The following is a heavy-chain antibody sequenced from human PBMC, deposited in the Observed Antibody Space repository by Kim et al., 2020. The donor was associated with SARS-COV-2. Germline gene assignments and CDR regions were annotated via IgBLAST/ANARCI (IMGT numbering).Heavy chain of an antibody. D-gene: IGHD2-21*02. V-gene: IGHV4-59*01. J-gene: IGHJ4*02. CDR3: ARAEYCGGDCYPNV. Sequence: NPSLKSRVTISVDTSKNQFSLKLSSVTAADTAVYYCARAEYCGGDCYPNVWGQGTLVTVSS.